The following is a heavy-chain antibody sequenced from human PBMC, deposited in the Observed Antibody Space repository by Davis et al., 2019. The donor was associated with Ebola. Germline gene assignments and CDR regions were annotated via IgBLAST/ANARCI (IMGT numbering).Heavy chain of an antibody. Sequence: GESLKISCAASGYTFSTYAMTWVRQAPGKGLELVSSISGSSGGSYYADSVTGRFAISRDNSKNTLYLQMNSLRAEDTAAYYCARGGIAVDGTSSHGLDVWGQGITVTVSS. CDR1: GYTFSTYA. J-gene: IGHJ6*02. D-gene: IGHD5-24*01. CDR2: ISGSSGGS. V-gene: IGHV3-23*01. CDR3: ARGGIAVDGTSSHGLDV.